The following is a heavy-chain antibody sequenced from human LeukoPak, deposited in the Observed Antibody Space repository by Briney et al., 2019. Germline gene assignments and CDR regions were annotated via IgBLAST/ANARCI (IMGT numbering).Heavy chain of an antibody. CDR1: GFTFSSYS. V-gene: IGHV3-48*01. CDR2: ISSSSSTI. J-gene: IGHJ4*02. D-gene: IGHD3-10*01. CDR3: AKAAYYYGSGSYSYFDY. Sequence: GGSLRLSCAASGFTFSSYSMNWVRQAPGKGLEWVAYISSSSSTIYYADSVKGRFTISRDNAKNSLYLQMNSLRAEDTAVYYCAKAAYYYGSGSYSYFDYWGQGTLVTVSS.